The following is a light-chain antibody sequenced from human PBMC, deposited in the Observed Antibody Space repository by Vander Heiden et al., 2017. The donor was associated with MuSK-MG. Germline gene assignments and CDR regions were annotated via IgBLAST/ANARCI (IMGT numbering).Light chain of an antibody. CDR2: QDS. CDR3: QAWDSSTAV. V-gene: IGLV3-1*01. J-gene: IGLJ2*01. CDR1: KLGDKY. Sequence: SYELPQPLSLSVSPGKTASITCSGNKLGDKYACWYQQKPGQSPVLVIYQDSKRPSGIPERFAGSNSGNTATLTISGTQAMDEDDYYCQAWDSSTAVFGGGTKLTVL.